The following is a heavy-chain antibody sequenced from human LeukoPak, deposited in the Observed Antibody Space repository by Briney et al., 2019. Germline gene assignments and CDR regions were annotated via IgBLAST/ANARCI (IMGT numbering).Heavy chain of an antibody. V-gene: IGHV3-23*01. J-gene: IGHJ4*02. Sequence: GGSLRLSCAASGFTFSNAWMSWVRQAPGKGLEWVSDISGSGGSTYYADSVKGRFTISRDNSKKTLYLQMNSLRAEDTAVYYCAKRIQSAMATGYWGQGTLVTVSS. D-gene: IGHD5-18*01. CDR3: AKRIQSAMATGY. CDR2: ISGSGGST. CDR1: GFTFSNAW.